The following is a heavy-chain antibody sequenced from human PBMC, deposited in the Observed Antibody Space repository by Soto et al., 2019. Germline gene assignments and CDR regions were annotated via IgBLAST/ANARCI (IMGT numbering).Heavy chain of an antibody. Sequence: QVQLVQSGAEVEKPGSSVKVSCKSSGGTFSTYAIHWVRQAPGQGLEWMGRIIPLFGTANYTQKLKGRVTTTPKESTSTADTELSSLKSDDTAVYYCARCGRLTCFASRAERRHNGIEVSGHG. CDR1: GGTFSTYA. CDR3: ARCGRLTCFASRAERRHNGIEV. D-gene: IGHD1-1*01. V-gene: IGHV1-69*01. CDR2: IIPLFGTA. J-gene: IGHJ6*02.